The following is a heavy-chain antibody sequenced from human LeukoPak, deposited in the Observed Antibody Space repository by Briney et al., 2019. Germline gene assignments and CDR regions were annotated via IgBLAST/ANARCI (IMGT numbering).Heavy chain of an antibody. Sequence: GGSLRLSCAASGFTFGKSWIHWVRQAPGKGLVWVSHINRDGSSTNYADSVQGRFTISRDNSKSTLCLQMNSLRAEDTAVYYCAKQLGYCSDGSCYFPYWGQGTLVTVSS. CDR1: GFTFGKSW. D-gene: IGHD2-15*01. CDR3: AKQLGYCSDGSCYFPY. J-gene: IGHJ4*02. V-gene: IGHV3-74*01. CDR2: INRDGSST.